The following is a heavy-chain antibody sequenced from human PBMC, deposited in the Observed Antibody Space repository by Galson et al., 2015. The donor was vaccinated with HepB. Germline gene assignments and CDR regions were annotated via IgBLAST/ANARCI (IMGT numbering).Heavy chain of an antibody. Sequence: SVKVSCKASGYTFHSYAMNWVRRAPGQGLEWMGWINTDTGNPTYAQGFTGRFVFSLDTSVTTAYLQISSLKAEDTAVYYCARTPYYGSGSHSNAWFDPWGQGTLVTVSS. D-gene: IGHD3-10*01. CDR1: GYTFHSYA. CDR3: ARTPYYGSGSHSNAWFDP. V-gene: IGHV7-4-1*02. J-gene: IGHJ5*02. CDR2: INTDTGNP.